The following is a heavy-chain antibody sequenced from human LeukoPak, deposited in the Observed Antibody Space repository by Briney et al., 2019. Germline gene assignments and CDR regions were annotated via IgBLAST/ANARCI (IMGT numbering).Heavy chain of an antibody. CDR1: GFTVSSYG. J-gene: IGHJ6*01. CDR3: ARSPSTSIWPYYYHYHYMDV. D-gene: IGHD2-2*01. V-gene: IGHV3-33*01. Sequence: PGRSLRLSCAASGFTVSSYGMHWVRQAPGKGLEWVAVIWYDGSNKYYADSEKGLFTICRDNSKTTFHQQMTSLGAEDTAVHYCARSPSTSIWPYYYHYHYMDVWGQGTTVTVSS. CDR2: IWYDGSNK.